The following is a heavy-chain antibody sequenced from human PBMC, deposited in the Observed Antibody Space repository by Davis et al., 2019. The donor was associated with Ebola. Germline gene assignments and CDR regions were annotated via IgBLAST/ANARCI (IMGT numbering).Heavy chain of an antibody. D-gene: IGHD1-26*01. CDR2: IIPMVGTA. V-gene: IGHV1-69*04. Sequence: AASVKVSCKASGGTFSTYDINWVRQAPGQGLEWMGRIIPMVGTATYAQKFQGRVTITAVKSTSTAYMEMSGLRSEDTAVYYCARDLGRYDDHWGQGTLVTVSS. CDR3: ARDLGRYDDH. CDR1: GGTFSTYD. J-gene: IGHJ4*02.